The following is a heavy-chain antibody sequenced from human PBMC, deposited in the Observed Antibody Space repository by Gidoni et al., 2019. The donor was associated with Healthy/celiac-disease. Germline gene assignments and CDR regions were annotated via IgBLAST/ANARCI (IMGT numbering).Heavy chain of an antibody. J-gene: IGHJ4*02. D-gene: IGHD3-10*01. CDR3: VKDPVRGVISPLGGY. Sequence: EVQLVESGGGLVQPGGSLRLSCSAYGFTFSSYAMHWVRQAPGKGLEYVSAISSNGDSTYYADSVKGRFTISRDNSKNTLYLQMSSLRPEDTAVYYCVKDPVRGVISPLGGYWGQGTLVTVSS. V-gene: IGHV3-64D*06. CDR2: ISSNGDST. CDR1: GFTFSSYA.